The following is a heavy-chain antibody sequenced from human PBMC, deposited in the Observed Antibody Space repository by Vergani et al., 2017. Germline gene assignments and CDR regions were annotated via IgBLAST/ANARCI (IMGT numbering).Heavy chain of an antibody. CDR1: GGTFSSYA. D-gene: IGHD1-20*01. CDR3: ARALTRTTPDDAFDI. J-gene: IGHJ3*02. Sequence: QVQLVQSGAEVKKPGSSVKVSCKASGGTFSSYAISWVRQAPGQGLEWMGGIIPIFGIANYAQKFQGRVTITADKSTSTAYMELISLRSEDTAGYYCARALTRTTPDDAFDIWGQGTMVTVSS. V-gene: IGHV1-69*17. CDR2: IIPIFGIA.